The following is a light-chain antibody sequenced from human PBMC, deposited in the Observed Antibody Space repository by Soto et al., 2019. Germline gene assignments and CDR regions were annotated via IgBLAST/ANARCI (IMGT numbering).Light chain of an antibody. CDR3: QQSYNTPHT. Sequence: DIPMTQSPSSLSASVGDRVTITCRASQSISSYLNWYQQRPGKAPKLLIYAASSLQSGVPSRFSGSGSGTDFTLIISSLQPEDFATYYCQQSYNTPHTFGQGTKLEIK. CDR1: QSISSY. V-gene: IGKV1-39*01. CDR2: AAS. J-gene: IGKJ2*01.